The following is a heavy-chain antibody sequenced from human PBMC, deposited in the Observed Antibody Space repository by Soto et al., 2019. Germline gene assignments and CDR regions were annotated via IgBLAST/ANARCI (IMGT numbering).Heavy chain of an antibody. D-gene: IGHD1-26*01. V-gene: IGHV3-7*03. CDR3: ARDGALRKKTGYYYYYGMDV. Sequence: EVQLVESGGGLVQPGGSLRLSCAASGFTFSSYWMSWVRQAPGKGLEWVANIKQDGSEKYYVDSVKGRFTISRDNAKNSLYLQMNSLRAEDTAVYYCARDGALRKKTGYYYYYGMDVWGQGTTVTVSS. CDR2: IKQDGSEK. CDR1: GFTFSSYW. J-gene: IGHJ6*02.